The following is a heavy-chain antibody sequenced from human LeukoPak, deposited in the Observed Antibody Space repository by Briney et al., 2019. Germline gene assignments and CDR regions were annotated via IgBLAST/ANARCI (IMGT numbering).Heavy chain of an antibody. D-gene: IGHD1-1*01. CDR3: AGEPGPTQLGGFNYYYYYMDV. V-gene: IGHV4-4*07. J-gene: IGHJ6*03. Sequence: SETLSLTCTASGGSISNYYWNWIRQPAGKGLEWIGRINSNGTPNYNPSLKSRVTLSVDTSKSRLSLRLISVTAADTAVYYCAGEPGPTQLGGFNYYYYYMDVWGKGTTVTVSS. CDR2: INSNGTP. CDR1: GGSISNYY.